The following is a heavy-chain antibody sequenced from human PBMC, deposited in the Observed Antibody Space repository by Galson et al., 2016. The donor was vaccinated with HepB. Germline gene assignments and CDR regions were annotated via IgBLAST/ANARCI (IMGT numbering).Heavy chain of an antibody. CDR1: GFTFSTSA. CDR2: FSGSGGST. V-gene: IGHV3-23*01. D-gene: IGHD6-19*01. CDR3: AKSPPVNMAVPYFDY. J-gene: IGHJ4*02. Sequence: SLRLSCAASGFTFSTSAMSWVRQAPGKGLEWVSTFSGSGGSTYYADSVKGRFTISRDNSKNTLYLQMNTPRAEDTAVYYCAKSPPVNMAVPYFDYWGQGTLVTVSS.